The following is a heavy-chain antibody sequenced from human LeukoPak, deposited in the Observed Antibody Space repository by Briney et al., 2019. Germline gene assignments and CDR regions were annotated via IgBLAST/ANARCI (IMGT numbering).Heavy chain of an antibody. Sequence: PGGSLRLSCAASGFIFSDYAMNWVRQAPGKGLQWVSSISGPGGNTYYADSVKGRFTISRDNSKNTLYLQMTGLRAEETALYYCAKSARGYSYGDFAYWGQGTPVTVSS. J-gene: IGHJ4*02. CDR2: ISGPGGNT. CDR3: AKSARGYSYGDFAY. D-gene: IGHD5-18*01. CDR1: GFIFSDYA. V-gene: IGHV3-23*01.